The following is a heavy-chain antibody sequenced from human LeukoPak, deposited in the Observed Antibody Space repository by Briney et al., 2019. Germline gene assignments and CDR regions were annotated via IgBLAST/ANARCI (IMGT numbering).Heavy chain of an antibody. J-gene: IGHJ5*02. CDR2: IYYSGST. CDR3: ARDGWLDSSGRHNWFDP. V-gene: IGHV4-31*03. CDR1: GGSISSGGYY. Sequence: PSETLSLTCTVSGGSISSGGYYWSWIRQHPGKGLEWIGYIYYSGSTYYNPSLKSRVTISVDTSKNQFSLKLSSVTAADTAVYYCARDGWLDSSGRHNWFDPWGQGTLVTVSS. D-gene: IGHD6-25*01.